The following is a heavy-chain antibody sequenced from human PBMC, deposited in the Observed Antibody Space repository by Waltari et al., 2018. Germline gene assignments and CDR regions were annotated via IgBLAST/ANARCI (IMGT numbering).Heavy chain of an antibody. CDR2: IIPICCKA. CDR1: GGTFSSYA. J-gene: IGHJ3*01. V-gene: IGHV1-69*05. D-gene: IGHD2-8*02. CDR3: AVGYCTGGVCARPNAFDG. Sequence: QVQLVQSGAEVKKPGSSVKVSCKASGGTFSSYAISWVRQAPGQGLEWMGGIIPICCKANYGQKVQGRVTITTDESTSTAYMELSSLRSEDTAVYYGAVGYCTGGVCARPNAFDGWGQGTMVTVSS.